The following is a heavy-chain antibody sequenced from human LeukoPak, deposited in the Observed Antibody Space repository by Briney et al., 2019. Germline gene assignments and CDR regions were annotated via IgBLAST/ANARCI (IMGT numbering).Heavy chain of an antibody. CDR3: AKHKEDYGDSCLDDS. Sequence: QPGGSLRLSCAASGFTFSSYAMSWVRQAPEKGLAWVSGISGSGGRTYYADSVKGRFTISRVNSKNTLYLQMSSLRAEDTAVYYCAKHKEDYGDSCLDDSWGQGALVTVSS. J-gene: IGHJ5*01. V-gene: IGHV3-23*01. D-gene: IGHD4-17*01. CDR1: GFTFSSYA. CDR2: ISGSGGRT.